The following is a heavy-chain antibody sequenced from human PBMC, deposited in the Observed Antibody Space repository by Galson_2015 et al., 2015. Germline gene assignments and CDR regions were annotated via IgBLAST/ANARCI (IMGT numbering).Heavy chain of an antibody. D-gene: IGHD2-2*01. J-gene: IGHJ5*02. V-gene: IGHV3-23*01. CDR3: AKAPQYCRSTSCYGDT. Sequence: SLRLSCAVSGFTFSSYAMGWVRQAPGTGLEGVSSIGDSGANTKYADSVKGRFTISRDNPRNTLYLQINSLRAEDTAVYYCAKAPQYCRSTSCYGDTWGQGTLVTVSS. CDR1: GFTFSSYA. CDR2: IGDSGANT.